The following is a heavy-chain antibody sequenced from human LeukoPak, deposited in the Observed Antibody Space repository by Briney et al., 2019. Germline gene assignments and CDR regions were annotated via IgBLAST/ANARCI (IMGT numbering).Heavy chain of an antibody. Sequence: TSQTLSLTCTVSGGSISSGSYYWSWIRQPAGKGLEWIGRIYTSGSTNYNPSLKSRVTISVDTSKNQFSLKLSSVTAADTAVYYCARDHIYREYSSSWGQGTLVTVSS. D-gene: IGHD6-6*01. V-gene: IGHV4-61*02. CDR1: GGSISSGSYY. CDR3: ARDHIYREYSSS. J-gene: IGHJ5*02. CDR2: IYTSGST.